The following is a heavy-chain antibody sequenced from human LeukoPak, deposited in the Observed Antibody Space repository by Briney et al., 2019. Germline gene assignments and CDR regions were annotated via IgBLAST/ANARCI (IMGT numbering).Heavy chain of an antibody. CDR3: ARSSGHAFPDY. V-gene: IGHV3-48*02. CDR1: GFIFHTYN. D-gene: IGHD3-22*01. CDR2: ISSSSSTV. Sequence: GGSLRLSCAASGFIFHTYNMKLVRQAPGKGLEWVSYISSSSSTVYYADSVKGRFTISRDNAKNSLYLQMDSLTDEDTAVYYCARSSGHAFPDYWGQGTLVTVSS. J-gene: IGHJ4*02.